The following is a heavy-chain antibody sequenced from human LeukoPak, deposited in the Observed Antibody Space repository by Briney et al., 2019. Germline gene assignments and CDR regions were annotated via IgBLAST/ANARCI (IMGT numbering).Heavy chain of an antibody. V-gene: IGHV3-30*18. CDR1: GCTFSSYG. CDR3: AKVLSVAGTYDAFDI. D-gene: IGHD6-19*01. Sequence: QPGGSLRLSCAVSGCTFSSYGMHWVRQAPGKGLEWVAVISYDGSNKYYADSVKGRFTISRDNSKNTLYLQMNSLRAEDTAVYYCAKVLSVAGTYDAFDIWGQGTMVTVSS. CDR2: ISYDGSNK. J-gene: IGHJ3*02.